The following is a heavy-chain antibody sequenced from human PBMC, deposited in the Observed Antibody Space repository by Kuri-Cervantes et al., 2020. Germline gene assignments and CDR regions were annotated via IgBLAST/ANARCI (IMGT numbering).Heavy chain of an antibody. CDR2: INPSGGST. Sequence: ASVKVSCKASGYTFTSYYMHWVRQAPGQGLEWMGIINPSGGSTSYARKFQGRVTMTRDTSTSTVYMELSSLRSEDTAVYYCARDLSALRGGSSGGTPHGIDWGQGTLVTVSS. V-gene: IGHV1-46*01. CDR3: ARDLSALRGGSSGGTPHGID. J-gene: IGHJ4*02. D-gene: IGHD1-26*01. CDR1: GYTFTSYY.